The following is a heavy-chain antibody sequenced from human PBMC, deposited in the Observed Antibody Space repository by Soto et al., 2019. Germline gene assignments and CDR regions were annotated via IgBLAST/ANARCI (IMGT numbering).Heavy chain of an antibody. Sequence: GESLKISCQASGYSFNIFWISWVRQSADKGLEWMGRIDPSDSYSSYSPSFQGHVSISVDKSTSTAYLQWNSLRDSDSGIYFCARHQAGSGNANFDFWGQGTQVTVSS. V-gene: IGHV5-10-1*01. CDR3: ARHQAGSGNANFDF. J-gene: IGHJ4*02. D-gene: IGHD3-10*01. CDR1: GYSFNIFW. CDR2: IDPSDSYS.